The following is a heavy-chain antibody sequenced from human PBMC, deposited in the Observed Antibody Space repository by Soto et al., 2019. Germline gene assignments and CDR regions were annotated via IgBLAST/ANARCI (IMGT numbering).Heavy chain of an antibody. Sequence: GGSLRLSCAASGFTFSGSAMHWVRQASGKGLEWVGRIRSKPNSYATAYAASVKGRFTISRDNAKNTLYLQMNSLRAEDTAVYYCARDRGPHPMDVWGKGTTVTVSS. D-gene: IGHD3-22*01. V-gene: IGHV3-73*01. CDR1: GFTFSGSA. CDR2: IRSKPNSYAT. CDR3: ARDRGPHPMDV. J-gene: IGHJ6*04.